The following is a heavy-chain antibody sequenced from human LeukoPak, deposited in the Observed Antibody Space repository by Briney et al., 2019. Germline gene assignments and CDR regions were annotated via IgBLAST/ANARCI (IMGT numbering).Heavy chain of an antibody. J-gene: IGHJ1*01. V-gene: IGHV3-30-3*01. CDR3: ARDRVVAGTSAEYFQH. CDR1: GFTFSSYA. Sequence: GGSLRLSCAASGFTFSSYAMHWVRQAPGKGLEWVAVISYDGSNKYYADSVKGRFTISRDNSKNTLYLQMNSLRAEDTAVYYCARDRVVAGTSAEYFQHWGQGTLVTVSS. CDR2: ISYDGSNK. D-gene: IGHD6-19*01.